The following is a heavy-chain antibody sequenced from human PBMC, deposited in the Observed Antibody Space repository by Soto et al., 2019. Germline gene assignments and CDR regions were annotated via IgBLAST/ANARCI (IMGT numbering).Heavy chain of an antibody. D-gene: IGHD2-2*01. Sequence: PGGSLRLSCAASGFTFSSYGMHWVRQAPGKGLEWVAVISYDGSNKYYADSVKGRFTISRDNSKNTLYLQMNSLRAEDTAVYYCAKGVVPAAIFQYYYYYMDVWGKGTTVTVSS. CDR3: AKGVVPAAIFQYYYYYMDV. V-gene: IGHV3-30*18. J-gene: IGHJ6*03. CDR2: ISYDGSNK. CDR1: GFTFSSYG.